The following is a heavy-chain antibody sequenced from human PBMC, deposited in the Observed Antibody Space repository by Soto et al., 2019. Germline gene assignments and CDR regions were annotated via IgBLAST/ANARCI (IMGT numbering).Heavy chain of an antibody. Sequence: EVQLVESGGGLVKPGGSLRLSCAASGFTFSNAWMSWVRQAPGKGLEWVGRIKSKTDGGTTDYAAPVKGRFTISRDDSKNTLYLQMNSLKTEDTAVYYCTTDRLSGPYSSSWYYCMDVWGKGTTVTVSS. CDR1: GFTFSNAW. V-gene: IGHV3-15*01. J-gene: IGHJ6*03. CDR3: TTDRLSGPYSSSWYYCMDV. CDR2: IKSKTDGGTT. D-gene: IGHD6-13*01.